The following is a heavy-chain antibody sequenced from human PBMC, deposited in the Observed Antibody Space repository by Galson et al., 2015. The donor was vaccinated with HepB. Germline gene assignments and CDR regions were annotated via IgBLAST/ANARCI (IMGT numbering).Heavy chain of an antibody. CDR2: INAGNGNT. D-gene: IGHD3-3*01. V-gene: IGHV1-3*01. Sequence: SVKVSCKASGYTFTSYAMHWVRQAPGQRLEWMGWINAGNGNTKYSQKFQGRVTITRDTSASTAYMELSSLRSEDTAVYYCARSGRGYYDFWSGCSVDYWGQGTLVTVSS. CDR3: ARSGRGYYDFWSGCSVDY. J-gene: IGHJ4*02. CDR1: GYTFTSYA.